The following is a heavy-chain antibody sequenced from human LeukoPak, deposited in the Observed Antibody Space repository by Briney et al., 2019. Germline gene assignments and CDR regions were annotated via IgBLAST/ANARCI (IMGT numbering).Heavy chain of an antibody. CDR2: IFYSGST. Sequence: TSETLSLTCTVSSGSISTSNYYWGWVRQPPGKALEWIGNIFYSGSTYYSPSLKSRVTISLDTSRNQFSLKLNSVTAADTAVYYCATMGSGSSYFDYWGQGTLVTVSS. J-gene: IGHJ4*02. D-gene: IGHD3-10*01. CDR1: SGSISTSNYY. CDR3: ATMGSGSSYFDY. V-gene: IGHV4-39*07.